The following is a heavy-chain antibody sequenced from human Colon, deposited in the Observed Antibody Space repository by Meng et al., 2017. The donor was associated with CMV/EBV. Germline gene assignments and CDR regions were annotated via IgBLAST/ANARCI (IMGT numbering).Heavy chain of an antibody. J-gene: IGHJ3*01. CDR2: IVTTGSAV. V-gene: IGHV3-21*01. CDR1: GFTFSSYG. Sequence: GESLKISCAASGFTFSSYGMNWVRQAPGRGLEWVASIVTTGSAVYYADSVKGRFTISRDNAKNSLYLQMSSLRVEDTAVYYCARDPFIKAFDLWGQGTMVTVSS. CDR3: ARDPFIKAFDL.